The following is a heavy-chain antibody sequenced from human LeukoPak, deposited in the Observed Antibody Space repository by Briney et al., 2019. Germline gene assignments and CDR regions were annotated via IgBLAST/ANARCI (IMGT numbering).Heavy chain of an antibody. V-gene: IGHV1-69*01. CDR2: IIPIFGTA. J-gene: IGHJ5*02. D-gene: IGHD3-3*01. CDR3: ARVSTDQFYDFWSGSLNWFDP. CDR1: GGTFSSYA. Sequence: GSSVKVSCKASGGTFSSYAISWVRQAPGQGLEWMGGIIPIFGTANYAQKFQGRVTITADESTSTAYMELSSLRSEDTAVYYCARVSTDQFYDFWSGSLNWFDPWGQGTLVTVSS.